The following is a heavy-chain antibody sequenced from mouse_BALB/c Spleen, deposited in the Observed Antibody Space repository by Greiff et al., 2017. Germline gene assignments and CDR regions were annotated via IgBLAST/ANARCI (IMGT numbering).Heavy chain of an antibody. CDR1: GYTFTSYW. D-gene: IGHD4-1*01. Sequence: VQRGESGAELAKPGASVKMSCKASGYTFTSYWMHWVKQSPGQGLEWIGYINLSPGNNEYNLKFKGKATLTEDKPSSTAYMQMSSLPSEDSAFYYCARGNWEYYCDDRGQGTTLTVS. CDR3: ARGNWEYYCDD. V-gene: IGHV1-7*01. CDR2: INLSPGNN. J-gene: IGHJ2*01.